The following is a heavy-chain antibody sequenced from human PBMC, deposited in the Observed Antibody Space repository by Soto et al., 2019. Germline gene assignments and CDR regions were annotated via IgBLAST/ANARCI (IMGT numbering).Heavy chain of an antibody. CDR3: ARSTNDYGDRH. Sequence: QVQLVQSGAEVKKPGASVKVSCKASGYTFTSYDINWVRQATGQGLEWMGWMNPDSGNTGYAQKSQGRVTMTRKTSMSAAYMELSSLRSEDTGVYYCARSTNDYGDRHWGQGTLVTVSS. CDR1: GYTFTSYD. J-gene: IGHJ4*02. V-gene: IGHV1-8*01. CDR2: MNPDSGNT. D-gene: IGHD4-17*01.